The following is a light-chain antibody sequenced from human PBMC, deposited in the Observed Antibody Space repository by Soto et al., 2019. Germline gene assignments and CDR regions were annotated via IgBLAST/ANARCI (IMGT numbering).Light chain of an antibody. J-gene: IGLJ1*01. Sequence: QSVLTQPASVSGSPGQSITISCTGTSSDVGGYNYVSWYQQHPGKAPKLMIYEVSNRPSGVSNRFSGSKSGNTASLTISGLQAEDEDDYYCSSYTSSSTLVFGPGTKLTVL. CDR3: SSYTSSSTLV. CDR1: SSDVGGYNY. CDR2: EVS. V-gene: IGLV2-14*01.